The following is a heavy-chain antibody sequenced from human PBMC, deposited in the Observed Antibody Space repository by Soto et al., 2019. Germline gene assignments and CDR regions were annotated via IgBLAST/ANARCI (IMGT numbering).Heavy chain of an antibody. CDR1: GYTFGSKN. J-gene: IGHJ6*02. D-gene: IGHD1-26*01. V-gene: IGHV1-46*01. CDR2: INPSGGGT. Sequence: QVQLVQSGAEVRKPGASVQISCKASGYTFGSKNIHWVRQAPGPGFEWMGTINPSGGGTDYSHKFQGRVTMTRDTSASTVFLYLSSLRSEDTAVYYCARNSGSAGGLDVWGQGTTVIVTS. CDR3: ARNSGSAGGLDV.